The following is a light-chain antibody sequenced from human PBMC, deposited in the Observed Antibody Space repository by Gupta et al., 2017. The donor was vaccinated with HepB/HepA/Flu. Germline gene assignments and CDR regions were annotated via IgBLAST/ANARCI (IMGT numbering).Light chain of an antibody. V-gene: IGLV4-69*01. Sequence: QLVLTQSPSVSASLGASVKLTCTLSSGHSSYAIAWHQQQPEKGPRYLMKLNSDGSHSKGDGIPDRFSGSSSGAERYLTISSLQSEDEADYYCQTWGTGINVVFGGGTKLTVL. CDR2: LNSDGSH. J-gene: IGLJ2*01. CDR3: QTWGTGINVV. CDR1: SGHSSYA.